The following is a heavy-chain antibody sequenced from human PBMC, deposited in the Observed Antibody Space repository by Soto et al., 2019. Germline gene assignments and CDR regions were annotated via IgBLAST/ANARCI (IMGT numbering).Heavy chain of an antibody. D-gene: IGHD1-26*01. CDR2: IYYSGST. CDR1: GGSISSSSYY. J-gene: IGHJ5*02. V-gene: IGHV4-39*01. Sequence: SETLSLTCTVSGGSISSSSYYWGWIRQPPGKGLEWIGSIYYSGSTYYNPSLKSRVTISVDTSKNQFSLKLSSVTAADTAVYYCARSIVGATVNWFDPWGQGTLVTVSS. CDR3: ARSIVGATVNWFDP.